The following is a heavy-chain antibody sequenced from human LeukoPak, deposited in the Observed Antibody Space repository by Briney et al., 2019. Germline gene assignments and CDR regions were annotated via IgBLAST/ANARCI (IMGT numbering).Heavy chain of an antibody. Sequence: GGSLRLSGAASGFTFSNAWMSWVRQAPGKGLEWVGRIKSKTAGGTTDYAAPVKGRFTISRDDSKNTLYLQMNSLKTEDTAVYYCTTESYDFWSGGDYYYGMDVWGQGTTVTVSS. D-gene: IGHD3-3*01. V-gene: IGHV3-15*01. J-gene: IGHJ6*02. CDR2: IKSKTAGGTT. CDR1: GFTFSNAW. CDR3: TTESYDFWSGGDYYYGMDV.